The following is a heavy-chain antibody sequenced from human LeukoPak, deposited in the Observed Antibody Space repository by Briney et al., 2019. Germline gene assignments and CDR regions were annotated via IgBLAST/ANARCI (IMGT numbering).Heavy chain of an antibody. J-gene: IGHJ4*02. V-gene: IGHV1-3*01. D-gene: IGHD5-12*01. Sequence: CXXSGYTFTSYAXHWVXQAPGQRXXGXXWINAGNGNTKYSQKFQGRVTITRDTSASTAYMELSSLRSEDTAVYYCARTFMVASRPRRAWLYDYRGQGTLVTVSS. CDR1: GYTFTSYA. CDR2: INAGNGNT. CDR3: ARTFMVASRPRRAWLYDY.